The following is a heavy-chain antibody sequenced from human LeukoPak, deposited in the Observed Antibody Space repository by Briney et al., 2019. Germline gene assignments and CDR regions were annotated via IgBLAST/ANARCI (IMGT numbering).Heavy chain of an antibody. CDR3: ARGYSYGLYTD. D-gene: IGHD5-18*01. V-gene: IGHV4-59*12. J-gene: IGHJ4*02. Sequence: SETLSLTCTVSGGSISSYYWSWIRQPPGKGLEWIGYIYYSGSTNYNPSLKSRVTISVDTSKNQFSLKLSSVTAADTAVYYCARGYSYGLYTDWGQGTLVTVSS. CDR1: GGSISSYY. CDR2: IYYSGST.